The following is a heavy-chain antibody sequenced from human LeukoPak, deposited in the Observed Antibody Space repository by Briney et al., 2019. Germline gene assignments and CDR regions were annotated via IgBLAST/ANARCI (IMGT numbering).Heavy chain of an antibody. J-gene: IGHJ4*02. D-gene: IGHD1-26*01. CDR2: IKSDGSST. CDR3: ARDPGATSSFIFDY. CDR1: GFTFGDHS. V-gene: IGHV3-74*01. Sequence: PGRSLRLSCTAPGFTFGDHSVSWVRQAPGKGLVWVSCIKSDGSSTNYADSVKGRFTISRDSAKHTLYLQMNSLRAEDTAVYYCARDPGATSSFIFDYWGQGTLVTVSS.